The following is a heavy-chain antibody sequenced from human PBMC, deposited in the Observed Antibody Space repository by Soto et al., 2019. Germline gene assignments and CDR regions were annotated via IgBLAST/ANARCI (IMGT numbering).Heavy chain of an antibody. CDR2: IYHSGTT. Sequence: SETLSLTCAVSSGSINSSNWWNWVRQPPGKGLEWIGNIYHSGTTNYSPSLKSRVIISVDKSKNQFSLKLTSVTAADTAVYYCARDGRFTPVDYWGQGTLVTVSS. V-gene: IGHV4-4*02. CDR1: SGSINSSNW. CDR3: ARDGRFTPVDY. D-gene: IGHD3-3*01. J-gene: IGHJ4*02.